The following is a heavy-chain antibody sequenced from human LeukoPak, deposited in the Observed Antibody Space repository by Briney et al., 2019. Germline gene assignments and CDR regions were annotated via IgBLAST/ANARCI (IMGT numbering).Heavy chain of an antibody. Sequence: QPGGSLRLSCAASGFTFSSYGMHWVRQAPGKGLEWVAVIWYGGSNKYYADSVKGRFTISRDNSKNTLYLQMNSLRAEDTAVYYCASLTEITGDAFDIWGQGTMVTVSS. J-gene: IGHJ3*02. CDR1: GFTFSSYG. CDR3: ASLTEITGDAFDI. V-gene: IGHV3-33*08. CDR2: IWYGGSNK. D-gene: IGHD3-16*01.